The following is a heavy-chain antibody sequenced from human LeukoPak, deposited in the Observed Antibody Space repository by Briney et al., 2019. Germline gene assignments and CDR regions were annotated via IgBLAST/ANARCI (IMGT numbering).Heavy chain of an antibody. CDR1: GFTFSTSD. Sequence: GGSLRLSCATSGFTFSTSDMHWVRQAPGKGLEWVSFIQYDGSRKNYVDSVKGRFTISRDNAKNSLYLQMNSLRAEDTAVYYCARGMIGNWSDPWGQGTLVTVSS. D-gene: IGHD3-22*01. V-gene: IGHV3-30*02. CDR2: IQYDGSRK. CDR3: ARGMIGNWSDP. J-gene: IGHJ5*02.